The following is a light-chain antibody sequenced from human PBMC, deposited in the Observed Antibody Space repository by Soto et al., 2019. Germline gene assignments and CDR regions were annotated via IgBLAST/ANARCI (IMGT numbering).Light chain of an antibody. Sequence: DIQLTQSPSFLSASVGDRVTITCRASQGISSYLAWYQQKPGKAPKLLIYAASTLQSGVPSRFSGSRSGTEFTIAISSLQPEDFATYYCQQLNSYPSITFGQGTRLEIK. CDR2: AAS. V-gene: IGKV1-9*01. CDR1: QGISSY. J-gene: IGKJ5*01. CDR3: QQLNSYPSIT.